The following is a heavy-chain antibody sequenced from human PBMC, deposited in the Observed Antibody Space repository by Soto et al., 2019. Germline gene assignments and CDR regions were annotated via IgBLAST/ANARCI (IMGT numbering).Heavy chain of an antibody. Sequence: ASVKVSCKASGYTFTSYGISWVRQAPGQGLEWMGWISAYNGNTNYAQKLQGRVTMTTDTSTSTVYMELSSLRSEDTAVYYCASFLGLGSHPYFDYWGRGPLVTV. J-gene: IGHJ4*02. D-gene: IGHD3-10*01. CDR3: ASFLGLGSHPYFDY. V-gene: IGHV1-18*01. CDR1: GYTFTSYG. CDR2: ISAYNGNT.